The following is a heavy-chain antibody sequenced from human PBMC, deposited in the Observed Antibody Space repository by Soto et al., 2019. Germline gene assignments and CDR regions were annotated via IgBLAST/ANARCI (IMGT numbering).Heavy chain of an antibody. Sequence: GGSLRLSCAASGFTFSSYAMSWVRQAPGKGLEWVSAISGSGGSTYYADSVKGRFTISRDNSKNTLYLQMNSLRAEDTAVYYCAKLDVVVPAAMAADYYMDVWGKGTTVTVSS. CDR1: GFTFSSYA. D-gene: IGHD2-2*01. J-gene: IGHJ6*03. V-gene: IGHV3-23*01. CDR3: AKLDVVVPAAMAADYYMDV. CDR2: ISGSGGST.